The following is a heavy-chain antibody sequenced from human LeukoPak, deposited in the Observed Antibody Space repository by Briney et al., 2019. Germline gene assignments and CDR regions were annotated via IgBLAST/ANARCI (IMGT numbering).Heavy chain of an antibody. Sequence: SETLSLICTVSGGSISPYYWSWIRQPPGKGLEWIGYIYSSGSANYNPSLKSRVTISVDTSKNQFSLKLSSVTAADTAVYYCARMGGYSGYATHWGQGTLVTVSS. J-gene: IGHJ4*02. CDR1: GGSISPYY. D-gene: IGHD5-12*01. V-gene: IGHV4-59*08. CDR3: ARMGGYSGYATH. CDR2: IYSSGSA.